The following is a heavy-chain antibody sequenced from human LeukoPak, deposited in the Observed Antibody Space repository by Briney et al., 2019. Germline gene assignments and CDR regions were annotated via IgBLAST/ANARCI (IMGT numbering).Heavy chain of an antibody. CDR2: ISSTSGYI. CDR1: GFIFSSYT. CDR3: ARDFAGIGSY. D-gene: IGHD3-10*01. J-gene: IGHJ4*02. Sequence: KPGGSLRLSCAASGFIFSSYTMNWVRQAPGKGLEWVSSISSTSGYIYYADSVKGRFTISRDNAKNSLYLQMNSLRAEDTAVYYCARDFAGIGSYWGLGTLVTVSS. V-gene: IGHV3-21*01.